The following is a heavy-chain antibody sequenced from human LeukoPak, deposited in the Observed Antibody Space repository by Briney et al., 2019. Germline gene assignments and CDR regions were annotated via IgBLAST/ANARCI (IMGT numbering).Heavy chain of an antibody. J-gene: IGHJ4*02. CDR1: GGTIRSTTYY. CDR2: IYYSGNT. Sequence: SETLSLTCSVSGGTIRSTTYYWGWIRQPPGKRLEWIASIYYSGNTYYSPSLISRVTITVDTSKNQFSLKLSSVTAADTAVYYCAREAASSGWYARKYYLDYWGQGTLVTVSS. D-gene: IGHD6-19*01. CDR3: AREAASSGWYARKYYLDY. V-gene: IGHV4-39*07.